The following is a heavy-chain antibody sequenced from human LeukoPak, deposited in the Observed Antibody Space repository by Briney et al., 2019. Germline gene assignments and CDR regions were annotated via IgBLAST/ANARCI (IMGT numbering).Heavy chain of an antibody. CDR3: ARAPSRYSNVERSVGRWFYYYMDV. J-gene: IGHJ6*03. D-gene: IGHD4-11*01. V-gene: IGHV1-2*02. Sequence: ASVKVSCKASGYTFTGYYMHWVRQAPGQGLEWMGWINPNSGGTNYAQKFQGRVTMTRDTSISTAYMELSRLRSEDTAVYYCARAPSRYSNVERSVGRWFYYYMDVWGQGTTVTVSS. CDR2: INPNSGGT. CDR1: GYTFTGYY.